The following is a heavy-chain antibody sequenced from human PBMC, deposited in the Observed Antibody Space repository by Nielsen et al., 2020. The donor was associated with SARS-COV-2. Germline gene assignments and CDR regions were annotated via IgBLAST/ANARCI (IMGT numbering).Heavy chain of an antibody. CDR1: GGSISSYY. CDR2: IYYSGST. V-gene: IGHV4-59*01. J-gene: IGHJ6*02. CDR3: AREPSSGYGMDV. Sequence: GSLRLSCTVSGGSISSYYWRWIRQPPGKGLEWIGYIYYSGSTDYNPSLKSRVTISVDTSKNQFSLKLSSVTAADTAVYYCAREPSSGYGMDVWGQGPTVTVSS. D-gene: IGHD6-19*01.